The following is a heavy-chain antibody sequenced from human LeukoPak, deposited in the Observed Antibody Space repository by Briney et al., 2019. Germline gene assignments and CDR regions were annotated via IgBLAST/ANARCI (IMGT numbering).Heavy chain of an antibody. CDR1: GFTFSSYE. CDR3: AHVEAAGFDY. CDR2: ISSSGSTI. D-gene: IGHD6-13*01. V-gene: IGHV3-48*03. J-gene: IGHJ4*02. Sequence: GGSLRLSCAASGFTFSSYEMNWVRQAPGKGLEWVSYISSSGSTIYYADSVKGRFTISRDNAKSSLYLQMNSLRAEDTAVYYCAHVEAAGFDYWGQGTLVTVSS.